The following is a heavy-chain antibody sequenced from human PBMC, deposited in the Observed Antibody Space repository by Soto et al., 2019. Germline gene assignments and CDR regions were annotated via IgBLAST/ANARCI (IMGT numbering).Heavy chain of an antibody. CDR2: IIPIFCTA. CDR3: ARGLGYCSSTSCYTFYYGMDV. J-gene: IGHJ6*02. V-gene: IGHV1-69*01. CDR1: GGTFSSYA. D-gene: IGHD2-2*02. Sequence: QVQLVQSGAEVKKPGSSVKVSCKASGGTFSSYAISWVRQAPGQGLEWMGGIIPIFCTANYAQKFQGRVTITADESTSTAYMELSSLRSEDTAVYYCARGLGYCSSTSCYTFYYGMDVWGQGTTVTVSS.